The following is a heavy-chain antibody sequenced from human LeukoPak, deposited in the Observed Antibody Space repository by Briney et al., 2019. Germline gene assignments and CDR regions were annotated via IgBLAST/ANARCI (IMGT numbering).Heavy chain of an antibody. CDR1: GFAVSNSD. CDR2: VQRSSSI. V-gene: IGHV3-66*03. Sequence: GGSLRLSCAASGFAVSNSDMNWVRQAPGKGLEWVSGVQRSSSIYYADSVKGRFTISRDNSKNTLYLQMNSLRAEDTAVYYCASDGGVRGVISSTEEDYWGQGTLVTVSS. D-gene: IGHD3-10*01. CDR3: ASDGGVRGVISSTEEDY. J-gene: IGHJ4*02.